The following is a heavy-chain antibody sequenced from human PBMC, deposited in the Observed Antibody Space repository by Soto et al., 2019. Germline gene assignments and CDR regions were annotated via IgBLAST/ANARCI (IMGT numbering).Heavy chain of an antibody. CDR1: GFTFSTYG. CDR3: ARDLRKGRYFDY. V-gene: IGHV3-33*01. Sequence: QVQLVESGGGVVQPGRSLRLSCAASGFTFSTYGMHWVRQAPGKGPEWVAVIWSDGSNKYHADSVKGRFTISRDNSENSLYLQMNSLRVEDTAVYYCARDLRKGRYFDYWGQGTLVTVSS. J-gene: IGHJ4*02. CDR2: IWSDGSNK.